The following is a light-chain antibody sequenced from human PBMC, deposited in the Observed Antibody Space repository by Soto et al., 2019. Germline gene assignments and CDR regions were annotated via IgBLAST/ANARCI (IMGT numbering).Light chain of an antibody. V-gene: IGKV3-20*01. Sequence: ETVLTQSPGTLSLPPGERAALSCRASQSVRSNYVAWYQQKPGQAPRLLISGASSRATGIPDRFSGSGSGTDFTLTISRLEPEDFALYYCQQYGSSPITFGQGTRLEIK. CDR3: QQYGSSPIT. CDR1: QSVRSNY. CDR2: GAS. J-gene: IGKJ5*01.